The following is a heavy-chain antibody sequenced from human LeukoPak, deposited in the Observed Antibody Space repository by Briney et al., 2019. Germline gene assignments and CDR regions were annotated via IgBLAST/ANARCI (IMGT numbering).Heavy chain of an antibody. V-gene: IGHV3-30-3*01. D-gene: IGHD6-19*01. Sequence: GGSLRLSCAASGFTFSRYSMHWVRQAPGKGLEWGADISYDTNSEYYADSVRGRFTISRDNSNNTLYLQMISLIPEDTAVYYCARAAVGTSGWYSFDYWGQGDLVTVSS. CDR1: GFTFSRYS. J-gene: IGHJ4*02. CDR2: ISYDTNSE. CDR3: ARAAVGTSGWYSFDY.